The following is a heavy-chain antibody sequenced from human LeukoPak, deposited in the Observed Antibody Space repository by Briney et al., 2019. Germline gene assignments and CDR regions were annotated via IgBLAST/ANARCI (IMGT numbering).Heavy chain of an antibody. V-gene: IGHV4-38-2*02. J-gene: IGHJ6*03. CDR3: ASYGSGDYYMDV. CDR1: GYSISSGYY. CDR2: INHSGST. D-gene: IGHD3-10*01. Sequence: SETLSLTCTVSGYSISSGYYWSWIRQPPGKGLEWIGEINHSGSTNYNPSLKSRVTISVDTSKNQFSLKLSSVTAADTAVYYCASYGSGDYYMDVWGKGTTVTVSS.